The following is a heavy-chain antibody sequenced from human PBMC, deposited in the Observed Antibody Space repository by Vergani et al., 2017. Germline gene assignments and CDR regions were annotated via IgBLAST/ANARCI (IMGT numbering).Heavy chain of an antibody. CDR3: ARGEGGSYASDP. CDR1: GFSFPGYA. J-gene: IGHJ5*02. V-gene: IGHV3-23*01. D-gene: IGHD1-26*01. Sequence: EVQLLESGGGLVQPGGSLRLSCEASGFSFPGYAMSWVRQAPGKGLEWVSSVSGSSATPYYADSVKGRFTISRDNAKNSLYLQMNSLRAEDTAVYYCARGEGGSYASDPWGQGTLVTVSS. CDR2: VSGSSATP.